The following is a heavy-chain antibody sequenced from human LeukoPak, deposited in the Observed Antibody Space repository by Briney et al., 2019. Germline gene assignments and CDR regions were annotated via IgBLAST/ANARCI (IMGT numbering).Heavy chain of an antibody. CDR2: ISYDGSNK. J-gene: IGHJ5*02. Sequence: GGSLRLSCAASGFTFSSYAMHWVRQAPGKGLEWVAVISYDGSNKYYADSVGGRFTISRDNSKNTLYLQMNSLRAEDTAVYYCARAPTRRHVDTAMVSWFDPWGQGTLVTVSS. V-gene: IGHV3-30*04. CDR1: GFTFSSYA. CDR3: ARAPTRRHVDTAMVSWFDP. D-gene: IGHD5-18*01.